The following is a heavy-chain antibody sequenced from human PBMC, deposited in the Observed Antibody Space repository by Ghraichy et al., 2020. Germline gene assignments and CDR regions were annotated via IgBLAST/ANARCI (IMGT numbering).Heavy chain of an antibody. D-gene: IGHD2-21*01. CDR2: IWYDGSNK. J-gene: IGHJ4*02. Sequence: GSLRLSCAASGFTFSSYGMHWVRQAPGKGLEWVAVIWYDGSNKYYADSVKGRFTISRDNSKNTLYLQMNSLRAEDTAVYYCARDYSLTLYYFDYWGQGTLVTVSS. CDR1: GFTFSSYG. CDR3: ARDYSLTLYYFDY. V-gene: IGHV3-33*01.